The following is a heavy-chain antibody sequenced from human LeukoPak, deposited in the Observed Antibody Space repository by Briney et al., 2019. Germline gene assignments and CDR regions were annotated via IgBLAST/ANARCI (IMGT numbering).Heavy chain of an antibody. D-gene: IGHD4-17*01. V-gene: IGHV3-30*18. CDR2: ISFDGSNK. CDR1: GFTFSSYG. Sequence: PGRSLRLSCAASGFTFSSYGMHWVRQAPGKGVEWVAVISFDGSNKYSPDSVGGRFTISRDNSKNTLYLQMNSLRAEDTAVYYCANLFGDYPDYGGQGTLVTVSS. CDR3: ANLFGDYPDY. J-gene: IGHJ4*02.